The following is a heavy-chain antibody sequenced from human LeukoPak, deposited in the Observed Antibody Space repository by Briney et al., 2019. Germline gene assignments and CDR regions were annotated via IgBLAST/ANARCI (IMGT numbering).Heavy chain of an antibody. CDR3: ASLKYYYDSSGYYGDY. CDR1: GFTFSDYY. V-gene: IGHV3-11*01. J-gene: IGHJ4*02. D-gene: IGHD3-22*01. Sequence: GGSLRLSCAASGFTFSDYYMSWIRQAPGKGLEWVSYISSCGSTIYYADSVKGRFTISRDNAKNSLYLQMNSLRAEDTAVYYCASLKYYYDSSGYYGDYWGQGTLVTVSS. CDR2: ISSCGSTI.